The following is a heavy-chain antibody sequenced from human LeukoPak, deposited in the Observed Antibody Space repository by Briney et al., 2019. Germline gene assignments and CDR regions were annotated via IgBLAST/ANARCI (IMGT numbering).Heavy chain of an antibody. J-gene: IGHJ5*02. CDR2: TYYRFTWYN. Sequence: SQTLSLTCALSGDSVSTNSVTWNWIRQSPSRGLEWLGRTYYRFTWYNHYAVSVRGRITVNPDTSKNQFSLHLNSVTPEDTAVYYCARRLTQYDCFDPWGQGILVTVSS. D-gene: IGHD2-2*01. V-gene: IGHV6-1*01. CDR1: GDSVSTNSVT. CDR3: ARRLTQYDCFDP.